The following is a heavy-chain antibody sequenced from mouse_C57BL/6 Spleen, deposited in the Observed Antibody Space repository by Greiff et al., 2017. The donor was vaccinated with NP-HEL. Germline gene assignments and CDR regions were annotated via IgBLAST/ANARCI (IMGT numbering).Heavy chain of an antibody. Sequence: QVQLQQPGAELVKPGASVKLSCKASGYTFTSYWMHWVKQRPGQGLEWIGMIHPNSGSTNYNEKFKSKATLTVDKSSSTAYMQLSSLTSEDSAVYYCAVAYYYGSSYRYFDVWGTGTTVTVSS. CDR3: AVAYYYGSSYRYFDV. V-gene: IGHV1-64*01. D-gene: IGHD1-1*01. J-gene: IGHJ1*03. CDR1: GYTFTSYW. CDR2: IHPNSGST.